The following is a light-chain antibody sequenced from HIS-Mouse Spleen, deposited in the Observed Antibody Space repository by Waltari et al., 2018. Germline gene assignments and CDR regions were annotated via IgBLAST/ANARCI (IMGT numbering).Light chain of an antibody. V-gene: IGLV2-14*01. CDR3: SSYTSSSSWV. CDR1: SSDGGGYNY. CDR2: EVS. J-gene: IGLJ3*02. Sequence: QSDLPHPASVSGSPGQSITISCTGTSSDGGGYNYVSWYQHDPGKAPKLMIYEVSNRPSGVSNRFSGSKSGNTASLTISGLQAEDEADYYCSSYTSSSSWVFGGGTKLTVL.